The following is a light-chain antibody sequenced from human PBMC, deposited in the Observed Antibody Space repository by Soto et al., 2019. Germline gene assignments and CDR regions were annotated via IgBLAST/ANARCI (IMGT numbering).Light chain of an antibody. Sequence: QSVLTQPASVSGSPGQSITISCTGTSSDIGAYNFVSWYPHNTGKAPKLLIYEVAYRPSGQSNRFSGARSANTASLTIVGLQAEDDADYFCTSSRSASTPPDVFGRGTKATVL. CDR2: EVA. J-gene: IGLJ1*01. CDR1: SSDIGAYNF. V-gene: IGLV2-14*01. CDR3: TSSRSASTPPDV.